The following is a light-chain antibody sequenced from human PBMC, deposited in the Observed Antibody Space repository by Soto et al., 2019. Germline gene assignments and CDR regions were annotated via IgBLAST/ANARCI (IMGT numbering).Light chain of an antibody. CDR3: SSYRGSSTLLL. CDR1: SSDVGGYNY. V-gene: IGLV2-14*03. Sequence: QSVLTQPASVSGSPGQSITISCTGTSSDVGGYNYVSWYQQHPGKAPKFLIYDVSNRPSGVSNRFSGSKSGNTASLTISGPQSEDEAYYYCSSYRGSSTLLLFGGGTKLTVL. CDR2: DVS. J-gene: IGLJ2*01.